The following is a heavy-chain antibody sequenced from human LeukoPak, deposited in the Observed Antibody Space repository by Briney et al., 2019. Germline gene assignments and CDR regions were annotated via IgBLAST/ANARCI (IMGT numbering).Heavy chain of an antibody. CDR1: GFTFTRYG. CDR3: AKGSFYCTSSTCPHYYYYMDV. D-gene: IGHD2/OR15-2a*01. V-gene: IGHV3-30*02. Sequence: GGSLRLSCAASGFTFTRYGMHWVRQAPGKGLEWVAFVRYDGSEKYYADSVKGRFTISRDDSRNTVFLQMISLTAEDTAVYYCAKGSFYCTSSTCPHYYYYMDVWGTGTTVTVSS. J-gene: IGHJ6*03. CDR2: VRYDGSEK.